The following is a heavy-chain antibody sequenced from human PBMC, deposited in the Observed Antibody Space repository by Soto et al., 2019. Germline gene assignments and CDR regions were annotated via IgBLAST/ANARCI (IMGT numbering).Heavy chain of an antibody. CDR1: GGYIRSGGYS. J-gene: IGHJ6*02. D-gene: IGHD2-21*01. Sequence: SQTLSLTYAVCGGYIRSGGYSWNWIRQPPGKGLEWIGYIYYSGSTYYNPSLKSRVTISVDTSKNQFSLKLSSVTAADTAVYYCAASCVACGGFNYYGMDVWGQGTTVTVSS. CDR2: IYYSGST. CDR3: AASCVACGGFNYYGMDV. V-gene: IGHV4-31*11.